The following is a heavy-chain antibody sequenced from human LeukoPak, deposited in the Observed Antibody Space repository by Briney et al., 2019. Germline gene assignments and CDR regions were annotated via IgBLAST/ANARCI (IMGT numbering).Heavy chain of an antibody. V-gene: IGHV3-53*01. Sequence: GSLRLSCVVSGFIASSNYMSWVRQAPGKGLEWISLIYSGGTTHYADSVMGRFTISRDNSKTTLFLQMNSLKAEDTAVYYCATGGRSGVALEQWGQGTLVTVSS. CDR3: ATGGRSGVALEQ. CDR2: IYSGGTT. CDR1: GFIASSNY. D-gene: IGHD3-3*01. J-gene: IGHJ4*02.